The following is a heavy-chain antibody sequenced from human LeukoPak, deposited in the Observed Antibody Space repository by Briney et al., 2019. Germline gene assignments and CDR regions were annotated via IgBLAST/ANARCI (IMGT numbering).Heavy chain of an antibody. J-gene: IGHJ4*02. D-gene: IGHD3-22*01. CDR1: GFTFSNAW. Sequence: GGSLRLSCAASGFTFSNAWMSWVRQAPGKGLEWVGRIKSKTDGGTTDYAAPVKGRFTISRDDSKNTLYLQMNSLKTEDTAVYYCTTDRTGNYYDSSGYYPGDFDYWGQGTLVTVSS. V-gene: IGHV3-15*01. CDR3: TTDRTGNYYDSSGYYPGDFDY. CDR2: IKSKTDGGTT.